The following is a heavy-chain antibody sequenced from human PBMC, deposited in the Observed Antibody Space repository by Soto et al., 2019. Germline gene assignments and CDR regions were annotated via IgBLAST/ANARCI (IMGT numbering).Heavy chain of an antibody. J-gene: IGHJ4*02. Sequence: QVQLVESGGGVVQPGRSLRLSCAASGFTFSSYAMHWVRQAPGKGLEWVAVISYDGSNKYYADSVKGRFTISRDNSXXTLYLQMNSLRAEDTAVYYCARELDIVFVPAALDYWGQGTLVTVSS. V-gene: IGHV3-30-3*01. D-gene: IGHD2-2*01. CDR1: GFTFSSYA. CDR2: ISYDGSNK. CDR3: ARELDIVFVPAALDY.